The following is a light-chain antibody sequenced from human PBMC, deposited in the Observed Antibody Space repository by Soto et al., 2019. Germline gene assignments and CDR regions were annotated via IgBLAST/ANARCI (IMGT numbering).Light chain of an antibody. CDR1: QTPRTF. V-gene: IGKV1-39*01. CDR3: QQPRYT. CDR2: ATS. J-gene: IGKJ3*01. Sequence: DIQMTQSPSSLSASVGDRVTITCRASQTPRTFLNWYQQKPGKAPKLLIYATSTLQSGVPSRFSGRDSGADFTLTINNLQPEDFATYYCQQPRYTFGPGTKVDIK.